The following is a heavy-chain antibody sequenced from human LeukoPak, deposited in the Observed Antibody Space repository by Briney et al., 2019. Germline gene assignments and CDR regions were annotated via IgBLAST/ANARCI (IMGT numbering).Heavy chain of an antibody. CDR2: IYYSGST. CDR3: ARHLGYCSSTSCYPWFDP. Sequence: SETLSLTCTVSGGSISTYFWSWIRQPPGKGLEWIGYIYYSGSTNYNPSLKSRVTISVDTSKNQFSLKLSSVTAADAAVYYCARHLGYCSSTSCYPWFDPWGQGTLVTVSS. V-gene: IGHV4-59*01. D-gene: IGHD2-2*01. J-gene: IGHJ5*02. CDR1: GGSISTYF.